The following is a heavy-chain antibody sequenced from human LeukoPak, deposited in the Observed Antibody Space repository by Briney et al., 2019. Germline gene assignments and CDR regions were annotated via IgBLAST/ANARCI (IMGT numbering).Heavy chain of an antibody. V-gene: IGHV3-23*01. D-gene: IGHD5-18*01. CDR3: AKDRGYSYGYPYYFDY. J-gene: IGHJ4*02. Sequence: GGSLRLSCAASGFTFSSYAMSWVRQAPGKGLEWVSAISGSGGSTYYADSVKGRFTISRDNSKITLYLQMNSLRAEDTAVYYCAKDRGYSYGYPYYFDYWGQGTLVTVSS. CDR1: GFTFSSYA. CDR2: ISGSGGST.